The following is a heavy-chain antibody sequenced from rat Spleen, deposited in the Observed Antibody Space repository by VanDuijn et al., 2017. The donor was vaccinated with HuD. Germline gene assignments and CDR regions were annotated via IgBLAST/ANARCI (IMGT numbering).Heavy chain of an antibody. V-gene: IGHV5-31*01. CDR2: ITNTGDTT. D-gene: IGHD1-1*01. Sequence: EVQLMESGGGLVQPGRSLKLSCVASGFTFNIYWMAWIRQAPGKGLEWVASITNTGDTTYYSDSVRGRFTVSRDNAESTLYLQLNSLRSEDTATYYCTRRDYSGDYDYWGQGVMVTVSS. CDR1: GFTFNIYW. CDR3: TRRDYSGDYDY. J-gene: IGHJ2*01.